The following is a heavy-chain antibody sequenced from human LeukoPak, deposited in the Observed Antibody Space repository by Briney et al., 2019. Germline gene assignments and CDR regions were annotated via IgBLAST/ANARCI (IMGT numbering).Heavy chain of an antibody. CDR1: GYTFTSYG. J-gene: IGHJ6*02. Sequence: GASVKVSCKASGYTFTSYGISWVRQAPGQGLEWMGWISAYNGNTNYAQKLQGRVTMTTDTSTSTAYMELRSLRSDDTAVYYCARDPMTTVTNYYYYYGMDVWGQGTTVTVSS. CDR3: ARDPMTTVTNYYYYYGMDV. D-gene: IGHD4-11*01. CDR2: ISAYNGNT. V-gene: IGHV1-18*01.